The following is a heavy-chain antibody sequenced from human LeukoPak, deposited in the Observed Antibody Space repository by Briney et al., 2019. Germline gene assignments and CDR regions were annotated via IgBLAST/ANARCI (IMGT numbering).Heavy chain of an antibody. CDR2: IYYSAST. J-gene: IGHJ2*01. V-gene: IGHV4-39*07. D-gene: IGHD6-13*01. CDR1: GGFISSSSYY. CDR3: ARVYYSNSYDYWYFDL. Sequence: SETLSLTCTVSGGFISSSSYYWGWIRQPPGKGLEWIGSIYYSASTYYHPSLKSRVTISVDTSKNQFSLKLSSVTAADTAVYYCARVYYSNSYDYWYFDLWGRGTLVTVSS.